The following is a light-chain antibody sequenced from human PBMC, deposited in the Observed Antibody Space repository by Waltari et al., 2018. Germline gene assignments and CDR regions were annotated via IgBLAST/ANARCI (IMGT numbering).Light chain of an antibody. CDR3: QQYKKVWT. CDR2: KAS. V-gene: IGKV1-5*03. J-gene: IGKJ1*01. CDR1: ESINSW. Sequence: DIQMTQSPSTLSASVGDRVTITCRASESINSWLAWYQQKPGKAPKLLLYKASNLESGVPSRFSGSGSGTEFTLTISSLQPDDSASYHCQQYKKVWTFGQGTKVEIK.